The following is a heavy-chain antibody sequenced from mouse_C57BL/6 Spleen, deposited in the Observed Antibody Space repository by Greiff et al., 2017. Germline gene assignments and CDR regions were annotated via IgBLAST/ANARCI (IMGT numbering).Heavy chain of an antibody. CDR3: AREYYGRSPWFAY. D-gene: IGHD1-1*01. J-gene: IGHJ3*01. CDR1: GYTFTSYA. CDR2: IYPRDGST. V-gene: IGHV1-85*01. Sequence: VQLQQSGPELVKPGASVKLSCKASGYTFTSYAINWVKQRPGQGLEWIGRIYPRDGSTKYNDKFKGKATLTVDKSSSTAYMELHSLTSEDSAVYFCAREYYGRSPWFAYWGQGTLVTVSA.